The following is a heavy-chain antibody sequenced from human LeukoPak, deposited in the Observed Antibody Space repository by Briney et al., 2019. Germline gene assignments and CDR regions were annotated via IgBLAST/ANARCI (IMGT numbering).Heavy chain of an antibody. J-gene: IGHJ4*02. CDR3: ARGYYDSSGYYDG. CDR2: INHSGST. D-gene: IGHD3-22*01. Sequence: PSETLSLTCTVSGDSVSNGNYYWSWIRQPPGKGLEWIGEINHSGSTNYNPSLKSRVTISVDTSKNQFSLKLSSVTAADTAVYYCARGYYDSSGYYDGWGQGTLVTVSS. CDR1: GDSVSNGNYY. V-gene: IGHV4-34*01.